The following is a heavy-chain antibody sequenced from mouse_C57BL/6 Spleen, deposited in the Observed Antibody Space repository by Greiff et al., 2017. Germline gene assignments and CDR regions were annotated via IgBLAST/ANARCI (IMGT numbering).Heavy chain of an antibody. V-gene: IGHV3-6*01. CDR1: GYSITSGYY. J-gene: IGHJ1*03. Sequence: EVKLKESGPGLVKPSQSLSLTCSVTGYSITSGYYWNWIRQFPGNKLEWMGYISYDGSNNYNPSLKNRISITRDTSKNQFFLKLNSVTTEDTATYYCARVYGNYWYFDVWGTGTTVTVSS. CDR2: ISYDGSN. D-gene: IGHD2-1*01. CDR3: ARVYGNYWYFDV.